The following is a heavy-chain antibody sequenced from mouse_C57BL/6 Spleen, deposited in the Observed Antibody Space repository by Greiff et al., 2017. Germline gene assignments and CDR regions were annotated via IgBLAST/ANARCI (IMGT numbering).Heavy chain of an antibody. V-gene: IGHV1-59*01. CDR2: IDPSDSYT. J-gene: IGHJ2*01. CDR1: GYTFTSYW. Sequence: VQLQQSGAELVRPGTSVKLSCKASGYTFTSYWMRWVKQRPGQGLEWIGVIDPSDSYTNYNQKFKGKATLTVDTSSSTAYMQLSSLTSEDSAVYYCARALLLRYPYYFDYWGQGTTLTVSS. CDR3: ARALLLRYPYYFDY. D-gene: IGHD1-1*01.